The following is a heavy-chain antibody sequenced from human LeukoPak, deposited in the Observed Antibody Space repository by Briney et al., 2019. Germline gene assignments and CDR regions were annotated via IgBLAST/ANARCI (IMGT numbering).Heavy chain of an antibody. CDR2: INHSGST. D-gene: IGHD2-2*01. CDR1: GGSISSYH. CDR3: AREGTPAAVFDY. J-gene: IGHJ4*02. Sequence: SETLSLTCTVSGGSISSYHWSWFRQAPGKGLEWIGEINHSGSTNYNPSLRSRVTISVDTSRNQFSLKLSSVTAADTAVYYCAREGTPAAVFDYWGQGTLVTVSS. V-gene: IGHV4-34*01.